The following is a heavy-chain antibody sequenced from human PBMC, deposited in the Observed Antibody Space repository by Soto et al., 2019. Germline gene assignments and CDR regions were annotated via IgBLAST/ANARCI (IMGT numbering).Heavy chain of an antibody. J-gene: IGHJ6*02. V-gene: IGHV3-48*02. CDR3: ARLGLWFGELQYGMDV. Sequence: HPGGSLRLSCAASGFTFSSYSMNWVRQAPGKGLEWVSYISSSSSTIYYADSVKGRFTISRDNAKNSLYLQMNSLRDEDTALYYCARLGLWFGELQYGMDVWGQGTTVTVSS. CDR1: GFTFSSYS. CDR2: ISSSSSTI. D-gene: IGHD3-10*01.